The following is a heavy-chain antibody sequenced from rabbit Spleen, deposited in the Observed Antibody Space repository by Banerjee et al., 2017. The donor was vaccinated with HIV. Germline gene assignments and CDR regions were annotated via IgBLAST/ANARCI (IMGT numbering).Heavy chain of an antibody. CDR1: GVSFSFSSY. D-gene: IGHD8-1*01. CDR2: AYAGSSGST. V-gene: IGHV1S45*01. Sequence: QEQLVESGGGLVKPGASLTLTCTASGVSFSFSSYMCWVRQAPGKGLEWVACAYAGSSGSTYSATWAKGRFTISKTSSTTVTLQMTSLTAADTATYFCARDTGTSFSTYGMDLWGQGTLVTVS. J-gene: IGHJ6*01. CDR3: ARDTGTSFSTYGMDL.